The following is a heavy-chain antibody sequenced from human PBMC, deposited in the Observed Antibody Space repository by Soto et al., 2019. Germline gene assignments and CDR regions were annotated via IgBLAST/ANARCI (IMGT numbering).Heavy chain of an antibody. CDR3: ARLVTTNAFDI. Sequence: PSETLSLTCAVYGGSFSGYYWSWIRQPPGKGLEWIGEINHSGSTNYNPSLKSRVTISVDTSKNQFSLKLSSVTAADTAVYYCARLVTTNAFDIWGQGTMVTVSS. V-gene: IGHV4-34*01. CDR2: INHSGST. D-gene: IGHD4-17*01. J-gene: IGHJ3*02. CDR1: GGSFSGYY.